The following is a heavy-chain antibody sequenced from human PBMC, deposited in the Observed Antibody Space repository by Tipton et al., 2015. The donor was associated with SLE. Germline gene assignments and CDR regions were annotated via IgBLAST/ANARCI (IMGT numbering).Heavy chain of an antibody. CDR3: TRHEVKMGTRFDP. J-gene: IGHJ5*02. CDR1: GASITSAGYY. Sequence: TLSLTCSVSGASITSAGYYWSWMRQYPGKGLEWIGSMYYSGSTYYSSSLKSRVSIYVDTLKNQVSLRVNSVTAADTAVYYCTRHEVKMGTRFDPWGQGTLVTVSS. D-gene: IGHD5-24*01. V-gene: IGHV4-30-2*03. CDR2: MYYSGST.